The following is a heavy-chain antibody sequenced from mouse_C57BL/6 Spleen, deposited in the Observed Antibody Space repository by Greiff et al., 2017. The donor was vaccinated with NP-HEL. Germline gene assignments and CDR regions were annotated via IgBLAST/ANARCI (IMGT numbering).Heavy chain of an antibody. J-gene: IGHJ1*03. CDR2: IDPSDSYT. Sequence: QVQLQQPGAELVKPGASVKLSCKASGYTFTSYWMQWVKQRPGQGLEWIGEIDPSDSYTNYNQKFKGKATLTVDTSSSTAYMQLSSLTSEDSAVYYCARRGYDYDDWYFDVWGTGTTVTVSS. V-gene: IGHV1-50*01. CDR3: ARRGYDYDDWYFDV. D-gene: IGHD2-4*01. CDR1: GYTFTSYW.